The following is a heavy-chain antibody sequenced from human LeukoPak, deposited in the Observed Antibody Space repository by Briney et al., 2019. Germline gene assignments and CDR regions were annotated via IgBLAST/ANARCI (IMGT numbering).Heavy chain of an antibody. CDR3: TRGNYGRRGYNGFNSGVDV. J-gene: IGHJ6*02. CDR2: VNPNNVGT. CDR1: GYTFYAFY. V-gene: IGHV1-2*02. Sequence: ASVKVSCKSSGYTFYAFYMHWVRPTPGQGLERGGWVNPNNVGTNFAQTFEGRVTLTSDSSVGTAYMELTRLTSDDTAVYYCTRGNYGRRGYNGFNSGVDVWGQGTTVIVS. D-gene: IGHD5-12*01.